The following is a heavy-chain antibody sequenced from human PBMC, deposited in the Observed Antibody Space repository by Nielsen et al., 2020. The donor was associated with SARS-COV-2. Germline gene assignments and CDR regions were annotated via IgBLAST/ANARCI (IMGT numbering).Heavy chain of an antibody. Sequence: WVRQAPGQGLEWMGLINPSGGATSYAQKFQGRVVMTRDTSTSTVYMELSSLRSEDTAVYYCATGLGYCSSTSCYAGWFDPWGQGTLVTVSS. D-gene: IGHD2-2*01. J-gene: IGHJ5*02. CDR2: INPSGGAT. V-gene: IGHV1-46*01. CDR3: ATGLGYCSSTSCYAGWFDP.